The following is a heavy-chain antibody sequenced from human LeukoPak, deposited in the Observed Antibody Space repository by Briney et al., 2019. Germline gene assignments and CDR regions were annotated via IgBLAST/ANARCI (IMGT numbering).Heavy chain of an antibody. CDR1: GFTVSINY. Sequence: GGSLRLSCAVSGFTVSINYMSWVRQAPGKGLEWVSVISTGGSTYYADSVKGRFTISRDNSKNSLSLQMDSLRAEDTAVYYCVRGSLASGVVVYYYYYLDVWGKGTTVTVSS. D-gene: IGHD3-3*01. CDR2: ISTGGST. V-gene: IGHV3-66*01. CDR3: VRGSLASGVVVYYYYYLDV. J-gene: IGHJ6*03.